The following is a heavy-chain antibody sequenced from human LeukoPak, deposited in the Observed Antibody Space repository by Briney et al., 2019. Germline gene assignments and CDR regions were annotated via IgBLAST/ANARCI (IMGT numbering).Heavy chain of an antibody. D-gene: IGHD2-21*02. CDR1: GFTFRSYE. CDR2: ISDVGTTQ. Sequence: GGSLRLSCAASGFTFRSYELNWVRQARGKGLEWVSYISDVGTTQHYADSVKGRFIISRDNAKNSLYLQMNSLTTEDTAVYYCARDRSKVTAYDDALDIWGQGTMVIVSS. J-gene: IGHJ3*02. CDR3: ARDRSKVTAYDDALDI. V-gene: IGHV3-48*03.